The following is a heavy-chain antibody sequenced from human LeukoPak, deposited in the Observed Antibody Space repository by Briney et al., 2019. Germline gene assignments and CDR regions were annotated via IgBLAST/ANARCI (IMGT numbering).Heavy chain of an antibody. D-gene: IGHD4-17*01. V-gene: IGHV3-23*01. CDR3: AKDYFGNYGDFFDY. J-gene: IGHJ4*02. Sequence: GGSLRLSCAASGFTFRNYVIHWVRQAPGKGLEWVSGITGSGSETYYADSVKGRFTISRDNSKNTLYLQMNSLRAEDTALYYCAKDYFGNYGDFFDYWGQGTLVTVSS. CDR2: ITGSGSET. CDR1: GFTFRNYV.